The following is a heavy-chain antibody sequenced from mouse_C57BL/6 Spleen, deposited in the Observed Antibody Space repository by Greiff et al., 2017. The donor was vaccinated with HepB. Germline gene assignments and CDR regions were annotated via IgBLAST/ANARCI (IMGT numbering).Heavy chain of an antibody. J-gene: IGHJ3*01. V-gene: IGHV1-82*01. CDR3: ARRGGSPWFAY. CDR1: GYAFSSSW. CDR2: IYPGDGDT. Sequence: VKLQQSGPELVKPGASVKISCKASGYAFSSSWMNWVKQRPGKGLEWIGRIYPGDGDTNYNGKFKGKATLTADKSSSTAYMQLSSLTSEDSAVYFCARRGGSPWFAYWGQGTLVTVSA. D-gene: IGHD1-1*02.